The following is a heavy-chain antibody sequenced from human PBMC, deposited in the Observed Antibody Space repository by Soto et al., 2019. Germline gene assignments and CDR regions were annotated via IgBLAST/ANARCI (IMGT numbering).Heavy chain of an antibody. J-gene: IGHJ4*02. V-gene: IGHV4-4*02. CDR2: IFHDGTA. CDR3: ARLLYDTRLNYMYFGF. Sequence: SETLSLTCAVSGVSISSGNWWTWVRQSPQRGLEYIGEIFHDGTANYYPSFERRVAISVDTSKNQFSLKLTSVTAADTAIYFCARLLYDTRLNYMYFGFWGQGTLVTVSS. CDR1: GVSISSGNW. D-gene: IGHD3-10*01.